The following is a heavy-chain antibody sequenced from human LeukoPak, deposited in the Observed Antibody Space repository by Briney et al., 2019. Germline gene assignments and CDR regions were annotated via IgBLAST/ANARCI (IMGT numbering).Heavy chain of an antibody. CDR3: AKESGSYYYFDY. Sequence: RAGGSLRLSCAASGFTFSSYAMSWVRQAPGKGLEWVSAFSCNGGSTYYADSVKGRFTISRDNSKTTLYLQMNSLRAEDTAVYYCAKESGSYYYFDYWGQGTLVTVSS. CDR1: GFTFSSYA. V-gene: IGHV3-23*01. CDR2: FSCNGGST. J-gene: IGHJ4*02. D-gene: IGHD1-26*01.